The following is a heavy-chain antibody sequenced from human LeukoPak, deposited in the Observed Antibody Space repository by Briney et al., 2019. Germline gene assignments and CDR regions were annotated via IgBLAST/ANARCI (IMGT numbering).Heavy chain of an antibody. D-gene: IGHD3-9*01. CDR1: GGFISSGGYS. CDR2: IYHSGST. J-gene: IGHJ5*02. CDR3: ARGEIRYAAFDP. V-gene: IGHV4-30-2*01. Sequence: PSQTLSLTCAVSGGFISSGGYSWSWIRQPPGKGLEWIGYIYHSGSTYYNPSLKSRVTISVDRSKNQFSLKLSSVTAADTAVYYCARGEIRYAAFDPWGQGTLVSVSS.